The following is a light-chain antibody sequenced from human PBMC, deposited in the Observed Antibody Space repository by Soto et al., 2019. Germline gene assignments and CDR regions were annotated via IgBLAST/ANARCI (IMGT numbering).Light chain of an antibody. CDR1: QDIKNE. J-gene: IGKJ2*01. V-gene: IGKV1-6*01. CDR2: AAS. CDR3: LKNTNYPRT. Sequence: AIQMTQSPSSLSASVGDRVTITCRASQDIKNELGWYQQEPGKAPKLLIYAASSLQSGVPSRFSGSGSGTDFTRTISSLQPEDFATYFCLKNTNYPRTFGQGTKLEIK.